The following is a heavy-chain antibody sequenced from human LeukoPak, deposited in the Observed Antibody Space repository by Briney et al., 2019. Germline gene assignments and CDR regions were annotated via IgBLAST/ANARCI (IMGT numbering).Heavy chain of an antibody. Sequence: ASVRVSCKASGYTFTGYYMHWVRQAPGQGLEWMGWINPNSGGTNYAQKFQGRVTMTRDTSISTAYMELSRLRSDDMAVYYCARDLDSSSLNWFDPWGQGTLVTVSS. CDR1: GYTFTGYY. V-gene: IGHV1-2*02. CDR2: INPNSGGT. D-gene: IGHD6-13*01. J-gene: IGHJ5*02. CDR3: ARDLDSSSLNWFDP.